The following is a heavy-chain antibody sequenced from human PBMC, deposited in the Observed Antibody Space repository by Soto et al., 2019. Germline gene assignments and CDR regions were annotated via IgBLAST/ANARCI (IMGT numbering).Heavy chain of an antibody. D-gene: IGHD5-18*01. Sequence: VGSLRLSCAASGFTFSSYAMSWVRQAPRKGLEWVSAIIGSGGSTYYADSVKGRFTISRDNSKNTLYLQMNSLRAEDTAVYYCAKEGGYSYGYPFDYWGQGTLVTVSS. J-gene: IGHJ4*02. CDR2: IIGSGGST. CDR3: AKEGGYSYGYPFDY. CDR1: GFTFSSYA. V-gene: IGHV3-23*01.